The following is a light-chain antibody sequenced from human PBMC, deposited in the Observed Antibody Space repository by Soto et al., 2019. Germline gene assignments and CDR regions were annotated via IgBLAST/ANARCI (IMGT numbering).Light chain of an antibody. CDR1: QSISNY. CDR2: DAS. V-gene: IGKV3-20*01. Sequence: IVMTQSPATLSVSPGERASLSCRASQSISNYLAWYQQKPGQAPRLLIYDASSRATGIPDRFSGSGSGTDFTLTISRLEPEDFAVYYCQQYGGSFRVFGPGTKVDI. J-gene: IGKJ3*01. CDR3: QQYGGSFRV.